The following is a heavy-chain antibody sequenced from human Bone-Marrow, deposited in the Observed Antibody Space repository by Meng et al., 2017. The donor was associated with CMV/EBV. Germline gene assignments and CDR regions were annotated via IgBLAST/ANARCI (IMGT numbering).Heavy chain of an antibody. CDR2: IYSGGST. J-gene: IGHJ3*02. D-gene: IGHD1-26*01. V-gene: IGHV3-53*01. CDR1: GFTVSSNY. CDR3: ARSRWELRHDAFDI. Sequence: GGSLRLSCAASGFTVSSNYMSWVRQAPGKGLEWVSVIYSGGSTYYADSVKGRFTISRDNSKNTLYLQMNSLRAKDTAVYYCARSRWELRHDAFDIWGQGKMVTVSS.